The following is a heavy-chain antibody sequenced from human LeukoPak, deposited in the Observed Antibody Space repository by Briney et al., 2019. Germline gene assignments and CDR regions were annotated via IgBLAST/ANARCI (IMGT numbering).Heavy chain of an antibody. CDR1: GFTFSNYW. D-gene: IGHD2-8*01. CDR3: ARTQSGVFDV. V-gene: IGHV3-74*01. CDR2: LNGDGTNI. Sequence: GGSLRLSCVASGFTFSNYWMQWVRQVPGKGLVWVSRLNGDGTNIIYADSVKGRFTISRDNAENTLYLQMNSLRAEDTALYYCARTQSGVFDVWGQGTMVTVSS. J-gene: IGHJ3*01.